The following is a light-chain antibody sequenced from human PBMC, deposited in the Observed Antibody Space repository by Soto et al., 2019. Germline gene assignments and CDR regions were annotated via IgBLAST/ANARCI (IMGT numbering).Light chain of an antibody. Sequence: DIQMTQSPSSLSASLGDRVTITCRASQSISSYLIWYQQKPGKAPKLLIYAASSLQSGVPSRFSGSGSGTDFTLTISSLQPEDFATYYCQQSYSTPLTFGGGTKVEIK. CDR3: QQSYSTPLT. CDR1: QSISSY. V-gene: IGKV1-39*01. J-gene: IGKJ4*01. CDR2: AAS.